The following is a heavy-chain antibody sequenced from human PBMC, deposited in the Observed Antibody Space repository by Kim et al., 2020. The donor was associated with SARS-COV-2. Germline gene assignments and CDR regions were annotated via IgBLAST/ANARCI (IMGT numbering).Heavy chain of an antibody. V-gene: IGHV4-39*01. Sequence: SETLSLTCIVSSDYIAKSGSDWGWIRQSPGKGLECIGSFRHDGNIYYNPSLKSRVTISADTSKNQLSLNLTSVTAADSAVYYCPRGFWSSTAVDVWGQGTTVTVSS. D-gene: IGHD3-3*01. CDR1: SDYIAKSGSD. J-gene: IGHJ6*02. CDR2: FRHDGNI. CDR3: PRGFWSSTAVDV.